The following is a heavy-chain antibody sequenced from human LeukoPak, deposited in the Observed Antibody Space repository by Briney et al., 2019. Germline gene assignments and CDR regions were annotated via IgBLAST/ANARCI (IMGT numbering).Heavy chain of an antibody. Sequence: SETLSLTCTVSGGSISSYYWSWIRQPPGKGLEWIGYIYTSGSTNYNPSLKSRVTISVDTSKNQFSLKLSSVTAADTAVYYCARTPPTPQLNWFDPWGQGTLVTVSS. CDR1: GGSISSYY. D-gene: IGHD2-2*01. V-gene: IGHV4-4*09. CDR3: ARTPPTPQLNWFDP. J-gene: IGHJ5*02. CDR2: IYTSGST.